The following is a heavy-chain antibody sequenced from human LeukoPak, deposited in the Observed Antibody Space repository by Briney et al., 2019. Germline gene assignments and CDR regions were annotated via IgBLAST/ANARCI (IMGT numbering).Heavy chain of an antibody. J-gene: IGHJ4*02. CDR3: ARGVVIAPQAFDY. D-gene: IGHD2-21*01. CDR1: GGSISGFY. V-gene: IGHV4-59*01. Sequence: SETLSLTCTVSGGSISGFYWTWIRQPPGKGLEWIGYIYYSGSTNYNPSLKSRVTISVDTSKNQFSLKLSSVTAADTAVYYCARGVVIAPQAFDYWGQGTLVTVSS. CDR2: IYYSGST.